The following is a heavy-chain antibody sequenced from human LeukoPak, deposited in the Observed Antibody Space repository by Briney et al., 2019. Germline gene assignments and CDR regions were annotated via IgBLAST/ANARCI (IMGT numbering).Heavy chain of an antibody. J-gene: IGHJ4*02. CDR2: IGPTGSTT. CDR1: GFSFSGHW. V-gene: IGHV3-74*01. Sequence: QPGGSLRLSCAASGFSFSGHWMHWARQLPGKGLVWVSRIGPTGSTTSYADSVKGRFTVSRDNAKNTLYLQVNNLRAEDTAVYYCARGPSSNWSGLDFWGQGTLLTVSS. D-gene: IGHD6-13*01. CDR3: ARGPSSNWSGLDF.